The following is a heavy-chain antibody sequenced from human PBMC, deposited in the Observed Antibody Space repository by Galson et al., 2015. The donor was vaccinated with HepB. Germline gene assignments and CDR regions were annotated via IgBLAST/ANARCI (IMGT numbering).Heavy chain of an antibody. CDR2: IYPGDSDT. V-gene: IGHV5-51*01. Sequence: QSGAEVKKPGESLKISCKGSGYSFTSYWIGWVRQTPGKGLEWMGIIYPGDSDTRYSPSFQGQVTIPADKSISTAYLQWSSLKASDTAMYYCARRYCSGGSCYPWDAFDIWGQGTMVTVSS. D-gene: IGHD2-15*01. CDR1: GYSFTSYW. J-gene: IGHJ3*02. CDR3: ARRYCSGGSCYPWDAFDI.